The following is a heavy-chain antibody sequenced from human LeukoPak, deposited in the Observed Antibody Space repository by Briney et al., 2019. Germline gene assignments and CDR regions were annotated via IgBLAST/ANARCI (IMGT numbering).Heavy chain of an antibody. CDR2: ISSSGSTI. J-gene: IGHJ4*02. CDR3: ARDQPIGYNYGYPFDN. D-gene: IGHD5-18*01. Sequence: GESLRLSCAASGFTFSDYYMSWIRQAPGKGLEWVSYISSSGSTIYYADSVKGRFNISRDNAKNSLYLQMNNLRVEDTAVYYCARDQPIGYNYGYPFDNWGQGTLVTVSS. V-gene: IGHV3-11*04. CDR1: GFTFSDYY.